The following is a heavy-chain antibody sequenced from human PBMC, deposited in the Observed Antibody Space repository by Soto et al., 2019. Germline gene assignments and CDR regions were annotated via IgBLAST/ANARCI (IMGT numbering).Heavy chain of an antibody. CDR2: INHSGST. J-gene: IGHJ4*02. D-gene: IGHD6-19*01. Sequence: QVQLQQWGAGLLKPSETLSLTCAVYGGSFSGYYWSWIRQPPGKGLEWIGEINHSGSTNSNPSLKSRVTISVDTSKNQFALKLSSVTAADTAVYYCARGGWTRPFDYWGQGTLVTVSS. CDR1: GGSFSGYY. V-gene: IGHV4-34*01. CDR3: ARGGWTRPFDY.